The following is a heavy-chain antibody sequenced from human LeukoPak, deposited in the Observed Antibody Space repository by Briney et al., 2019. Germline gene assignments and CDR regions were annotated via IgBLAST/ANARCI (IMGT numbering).Heavy chain of an antibody. CDR2: IDINGGRT. CDR1: GFTFSSYT. D-gene: IGHD2-8*01. V-gene: IGHV3-64D*09. CDR3: VKDKWIDH. J-gene: IGHJ4*02. Sequence: GSLRLSCSVSGFTFSSYTMHWVRQAPGKGLEYVSSIDINGGRTYYADSVKGRFTISRDNSKNMLYLQMSGLRAEDTAVYYCVKDKWIDHWGQGTLVTVSS.